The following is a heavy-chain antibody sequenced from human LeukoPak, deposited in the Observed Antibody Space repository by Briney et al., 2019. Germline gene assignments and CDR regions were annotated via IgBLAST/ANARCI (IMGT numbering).Heavy chain of an antibody. CDR3: ARGRGGSYYSGFDY. D-gene: IGHD1-26*01. Sequence: GGSLRLSCAASGFTFSSYAMHWVRQAPGKGLEWVAVISYDGGNKYYADSVKGRFTISRDNSKNTLYLQMNSLRAEDTAVYYCARGRGGSYYSGFDYWGQGTLVTVSS. CDR1: GFTFSSYA. CDR2: ISYDGGNK. J-gene: IGHJ4*02. V-gene: IGHV3-30-3*01.